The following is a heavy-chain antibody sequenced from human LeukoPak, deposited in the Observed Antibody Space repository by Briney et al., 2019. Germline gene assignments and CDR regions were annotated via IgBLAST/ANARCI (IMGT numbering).Heavy chain of an antibody. J-gene: IGHJ3*02. V-gene: IGHV1-46*01. CDR3: ARPGYHDDAFDI. Sequence: ASVKVSCKVSGNTLTDLSIHWVRQAPGQGLEWMGIINPSGGSTSYAQKLQGRVTMTRDTSTSTVYMELSSLRSEDTAVYYCARPGYHDDAFDIWGQGTMVTVSS. D-gene: IGHD2-2*01. CDR1: GNTLTDLS. CDR2: INPSGGST.